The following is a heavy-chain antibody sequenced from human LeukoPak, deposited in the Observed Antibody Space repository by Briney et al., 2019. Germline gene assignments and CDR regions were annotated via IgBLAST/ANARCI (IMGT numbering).Heavy chain of an antibody. CDR3: PRGLYDYGSGSLMDV. CDR2: ISYDGSNK. J-gene: IGHJ6*02. D-gene: IGHD3-10*01. V-gene: IGHV3-30-3*01. CDR1: GFSFSSYA. Sequence: GRSLRLSCAASGFSFSSYAMHWVRQAPGKGLEWVAVISYDGSNKYYADSVKGRFTISRDNSKNTLYLQMNSLRAEDTAVYYCPRGLYDYGSGSLMDVWGQGTTVTVSS.